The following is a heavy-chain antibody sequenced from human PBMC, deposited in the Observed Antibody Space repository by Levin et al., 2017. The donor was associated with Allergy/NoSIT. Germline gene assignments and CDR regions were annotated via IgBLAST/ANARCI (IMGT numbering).Heavy chain of an antibody. CDR3: ARSTHSYAWGS. J-gene: IGHJ5*02. CDR2: INSDAST. CDR1: GFTVSNSY. V-gene: IGHV3-53*01. D-gene: IGHD3-16*01. Sequence: ASVKVSCAASGFTVSNSYVIWVRQAPGKGLEWVSVINSDASTNYGDSVKGRFTVSSDNSKNTLYLQMNSLRDEDTAVYYCARSTHSYAWGSWGQGTLVTVSS.